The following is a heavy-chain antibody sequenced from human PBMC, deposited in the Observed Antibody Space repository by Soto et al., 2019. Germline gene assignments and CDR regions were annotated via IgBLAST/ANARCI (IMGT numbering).Heavy chain of an antibody. CDR1: GGSIRSSNYY. V-gene: IGHV4-39*01. D-gene: IGHD3-10*01. CDR2: IYYSGDT. CDR3: ARRERYYGSPGWFDP. Sequence: SETLSLTCTVSGGSIRSSNYYWAWVRQPPGKGLEWIANIYYSGDTYFHPSLRSRLTVSVDTSKNQFSLKLSSLTAADTAMYFCARRERYYGSPGWFDPWGPGTLVTVSS. J-gene: IGHJ5*02.